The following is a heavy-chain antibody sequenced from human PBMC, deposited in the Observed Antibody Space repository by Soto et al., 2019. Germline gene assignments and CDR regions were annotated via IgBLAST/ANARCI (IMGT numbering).Heavy chain of an antibody. D-gene: IGHD1-26*01. Sequence: ASVKVSCKASGYTFTSYDINWVRQATGQGLEWMGWINPNSGDTGYAQNFQGRVTMTSNTSISTAYMELSSLRSEDTAVYYCAREREGSGFEPWGQGTLVTVSS. CDR2: INPNSGDT. V-gene: IGHV1-8*01. J-gene: IGHJ5*02. CDR3: AREREGSGFEP. CDR1: GYTFTSYD.